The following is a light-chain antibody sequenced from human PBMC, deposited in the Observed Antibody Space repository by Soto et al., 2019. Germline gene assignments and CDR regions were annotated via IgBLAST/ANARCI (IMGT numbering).Light chain of an antibody. Sequence: QSALTQPPSASGSPGQSVTISCTGASSDVGGYSYVSWYQQHPGKAPKLMIYEVSKRPSGVPDRFSGSKSGNTASLTVAELQDEDEADYYWCSYGGSNNLVFGGGTKLTVL. CDR3: CSYGGSNNLV. CDR1: SSDVGGYSY. V-gene: IGLV2-8*01. J-gene: IGLJ2*01. CDR2: EVS.